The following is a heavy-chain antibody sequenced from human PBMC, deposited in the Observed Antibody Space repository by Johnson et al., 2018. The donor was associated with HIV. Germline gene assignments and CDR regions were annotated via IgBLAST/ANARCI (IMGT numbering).Heavy chain of an antibody. J-gene: IGHJ3*02. CDR3: AKDLNYGSGPVDI. CDR2: TSGSI. V-gene: IGHV3-23*04. Sequence: VQLVESGGGLVLPGGSLRVSCAASGFTFSNYAMSWVRQAPGKGLEWVSATSGSIGYADSVKGRFTISRDNSKNTLYLQMNSLRAEDTAVYYCAKDLNYGSGPVDIWGQGTMVTVSS. CDR1: GFTFSNYA. D-gene: IGHD3-10*01.